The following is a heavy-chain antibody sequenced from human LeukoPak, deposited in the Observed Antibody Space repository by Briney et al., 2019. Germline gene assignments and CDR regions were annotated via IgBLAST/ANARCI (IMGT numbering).Heavy chain of an antibody. CDR1: GFTLSSYS. D-gene: IGHD2-2*01. CDR2: ISGRGDTI. J-gene: IGHJ4*02. Sequence: GGSLRLSCAASGFTLSSYSMDWVRLAPGKGLEWVSYISGRGDTIYYADSVKGRFTISRDNAQNSLYLQMNSLRDDDTAVYYCASRSPALDYWGQGTLVTVSS. V-gene: IGHV3-48*02. CDR3: ASRSPALDY.